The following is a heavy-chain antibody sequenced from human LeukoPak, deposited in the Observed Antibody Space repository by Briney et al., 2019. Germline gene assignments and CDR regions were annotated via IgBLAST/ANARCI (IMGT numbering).Heavy chain of an antibody. J-gene: IGHJ4*02. CDR2: IIPIFGTA. Sequence: SVKVSCKASGGTFSSYAISWVRQAPGQGLVWMGRIIPIFGTANYAQKFQGRVTITTDESTSTAYMELSSLRSEDTAVYYCAREGSYYDFWSGPDYWGQGTLVTVSS. CDR1: GGTFSSYA. V-gene: IGHV1-69*05. CDR3: AREGSYYDFWSGPDY. D-gene: IGHD3-3*01.